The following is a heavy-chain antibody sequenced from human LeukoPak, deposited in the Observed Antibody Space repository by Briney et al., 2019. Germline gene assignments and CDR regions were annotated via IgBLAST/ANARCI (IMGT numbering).Heavy chain of an antibody. J-gene: IGHJ6*03. CDR3: ARVPGLDYYYYMDV. CDR1: GFTFSSYS. Sequence: GGSLRLSCAASGFTFSSYSMNWVRQAPGKGLEWVSSISSSSSYIYYADSVKGRFTISRDNAKNSLYLQMNSLRAEDTAVYYCARVPGLDYYYYMDVWGKGTTVTVSS. CDR2: ISSSSSYI. V-gene: IGHV3-21*01.